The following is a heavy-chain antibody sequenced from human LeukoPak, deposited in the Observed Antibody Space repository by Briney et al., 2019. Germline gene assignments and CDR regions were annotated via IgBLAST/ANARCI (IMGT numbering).Heavy chain of an antibody. D-gene: IGHD2-8*01. J-gene: IGHJ4*02. CDR1: GFTFSSYA. V-gene: IGHV3-30*18. CDR2: ISYDGSNK. Sequence: AGGSLRLSCAASGFTFSSYAMSWVRQAPGKGLEWVAVISYDGSNKYYADSVKGRFTISRDNSKNTLHLQMSSLRAEDTAVYYCAKVGASEWSIVLGPIKYWGQGTLVSVSS. CDR3: AKVGASEWSIVLGPIKY.